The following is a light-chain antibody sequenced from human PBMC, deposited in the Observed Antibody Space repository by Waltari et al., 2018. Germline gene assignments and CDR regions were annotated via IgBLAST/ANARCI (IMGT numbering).Light chain of an antibody. CDR2: DAS. Sequence: EIVMTQSPAPLSVSPGERATLSCRASKFVGSNLAWYQQNPGQAPRLLIYDASTRAAGIAGRFSCSGSGTEFTLNISSLQSEDVAVYYCQQYNSWPPKYTFGQGTKLEIK. J-gene: IGKJ2*01. CDR1: KFVGSN. V-gene: IGKV3-15*01. CDR3: QQYNSWPPKYT.